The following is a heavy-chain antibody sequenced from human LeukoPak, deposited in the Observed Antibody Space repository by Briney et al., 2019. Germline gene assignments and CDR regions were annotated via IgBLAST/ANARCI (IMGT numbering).Heavy chain of an antibody. CDR2: IIPILGTA. CDR1: GGTFSSYA. J-gene: IGHJ4*02. Sequence: GSSVKVSCKASGGTFSSYAISWVRQAPGQGLEWMGGIIPILGTANYAQKFQGRVTITADESTSTAYMELSSLRSEDTAVYYCARTIVGATPSYFDYWGQGTLVTVSS. CDR3: ARTIVGATPSYFDY. V-gene: IGHV1-69*01. D-gene: IGHD1-26*01.